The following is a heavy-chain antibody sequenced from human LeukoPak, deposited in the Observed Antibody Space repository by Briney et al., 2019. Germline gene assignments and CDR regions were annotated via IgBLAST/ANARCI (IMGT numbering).Heavy chain of an antibody. CDR2: ISSSSSYI. V-gene: IGHV3-21*01. D-gene: IGHD3-10*01. CDR1: GFNVSDTY. CDR3: ARDRVPYGSGRDPGSYYYGMDV. J-gene: IGHJ6*02. Sequence: GRSLRLSCAASGFNVSDTYMNWVRQAPGKGLEWVSSISSSSSYIYYADSVKGRFTISRDNAKNSLYLQMNSLRAEDTAVYYCARDRVPYGSGRDPGSYYYGMDVWGQGTTVTVSS.